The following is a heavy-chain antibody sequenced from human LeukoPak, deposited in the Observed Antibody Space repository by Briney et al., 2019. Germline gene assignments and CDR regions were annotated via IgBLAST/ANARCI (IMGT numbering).Heavy chain of an antibody. CDR1: GFTFSTYW. V-gene: IGHV3-74*01. D-gene: IGHD3-22*01. CDR2: INSDGSST. CDR3: AAYNSSGYASKYFQH. J-gene: IGHJ1*01. Sequence: PGGSLRLSCAASGFTFSTYWMHWVRQAPGKGLVWVSRINSDGSSTNYADSVNGRSTISRDNAKNTLYLQINCLRAEDTAIYYCAAYNSSGYASKYFQHWGQGTLVTVSS.